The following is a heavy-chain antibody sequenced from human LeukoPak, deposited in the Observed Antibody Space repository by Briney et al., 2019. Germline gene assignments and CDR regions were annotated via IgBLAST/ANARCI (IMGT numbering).Heavy chain of an antibody. J-gene: IGHJ4*02. Sequence: GGSLRLSCAASGFTVSSNYMSWVRQAPGKGLEWVSAISGSGGSTYYADSVKGRFTISRDNSKNTPYLQMNSLRAEDTAVYYCAKVGYGDYGFAPDYWGQGTLVTVSS. V-gene: IGHV3-23*01. CDR3: AKVGYGDYGFAPDY. CDR1: GFTVSSNY. CDR2: ISGSGGST. D-gene: IGHD4-17*01.